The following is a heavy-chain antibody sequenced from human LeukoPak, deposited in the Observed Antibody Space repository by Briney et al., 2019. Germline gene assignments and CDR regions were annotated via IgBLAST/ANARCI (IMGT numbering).Heavy chain of an antibody. CDR3: ARDSARVGWLN. CDR1: GGSISSYY. J-gene: IGHJ4*02. D-gene: IGHD3-22*01. V-gene: IGHV4-59*01. CDR2: IYYSGST. Sequence: ASETLSLTCTVSGGSISSYYWSWTRQPPGKGLEWIGYIYYSGSTNYNPSLKSRVTISVDTSKNQFSLKLSSVTAADTAVYYCARDSARVGWLNWGQGTLVTVSS.